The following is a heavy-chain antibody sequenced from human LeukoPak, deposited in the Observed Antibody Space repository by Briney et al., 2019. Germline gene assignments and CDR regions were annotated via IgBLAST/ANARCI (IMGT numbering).Heavy chain of an antibody. CDR3: ARTTSFTASGYDY. CDR2: MNPNNGDS. J-gene: IGHJ4*02. D-gene: IGHD6-25*01. V-gene: IGHV1-8*03. CDR1: GYTFTNYH. Sequence: ASAKVSCKASGYTFTNYHINWVRQATGQGLEWMGWMNPNNGDSGYTQKFHGRATITRDTSISTTYIALRSLPSDDTAVYFCARTTSFTASGYDYWGQGTLVTVSS.